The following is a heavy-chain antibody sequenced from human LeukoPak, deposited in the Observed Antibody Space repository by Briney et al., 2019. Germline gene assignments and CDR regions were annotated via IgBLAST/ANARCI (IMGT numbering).Heavy chain of an antibody. V-gene: IGHV3-23*01. CDR1: GFTFSSYA. Sequence: HPGGSLRLSCAASGFTFSSYAMSWVRQAPGKGLEWVSAISGSGGSTYYGDSVRGRFTISRDNSKNTVSLQMESLRAEDTALYYCAKDYAVGSIDYWGQGTLVTVSS. J-gene: IGHJ4*02. D-gene: IGHD3-16*01. CDR2: ISGSGGST. CDR3: AKDYAVGSIDY.